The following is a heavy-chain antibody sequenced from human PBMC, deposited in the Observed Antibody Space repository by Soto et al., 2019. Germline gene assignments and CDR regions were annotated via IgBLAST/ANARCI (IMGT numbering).Heavy chain of an antibody. D-gene: IGHD6-13*01. V-gene: IGHV4-59*01. Sequence: SETLSLTCTVSGGSISSNYWTWIRQPPGKGLEWIGCVYNSGSTNYNPSLKSRVTISEDTSKSQFSLKVNSMTAADTAVYYCARYRREAVAGYTLDNWGQGILVTVSS. CDR1: GGSISSNY. J-gene: IGHJ4*02. CDR2: VYNSGST. CDR3: ARYRREAVAGYTLDN.